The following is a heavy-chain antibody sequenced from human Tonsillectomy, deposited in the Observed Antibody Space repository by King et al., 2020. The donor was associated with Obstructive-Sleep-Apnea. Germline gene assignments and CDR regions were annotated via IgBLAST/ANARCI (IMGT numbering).Heavy chain of an antibody. V-gene: IGHV4-59*08. D-gene: IGHD1-26*01. CDR3: ARFFGVGTTTERFDP. Sequence: VQLQESGPGLVKPSETLSLTCTVSGDSISRHYWSWIRQPPGKGLEWIGLIYHTGSTNYNPSLKSRVTMLVDTSKHQFSLKLGSVTAADTAVYYCARFFGVGTTTERFDPWGQGTLVTVSS. J-gene: IGHJ5*02. CDR1: GDSISRHY. CDR2: IYHTGST.